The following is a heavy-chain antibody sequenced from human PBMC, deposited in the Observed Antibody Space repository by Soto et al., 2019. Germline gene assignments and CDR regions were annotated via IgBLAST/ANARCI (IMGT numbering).Heavy chain of an antibody. CDR1: GFTFSGSA. CDR3: TTDYDFWSGYWSHYYGMDV. J-gene: IGHJ6*02. V-gene: IGHV3-73*01. Sequence: AGGSLRLSCAASGFTFSGSAMHWVRQASGKGLEWVGRIRSKANSYATAYAASVKGRFTISRDDSKNTAYLQMSSLKTEDTAVYYCTTDYDFWSGYWSHYYGMDVWGQGTTVTVSS. D-gene: IGHD3-3*01. CDR2: IRSKANSYAT.